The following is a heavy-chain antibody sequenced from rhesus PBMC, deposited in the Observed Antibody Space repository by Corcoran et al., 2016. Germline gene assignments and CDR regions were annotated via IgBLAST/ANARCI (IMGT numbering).Heavy chain of an antibody. CDR3: VRDKDRDFDF. CDR1: GLSVRSNY. V-gene: IGHV4-147*01. Sequence: QVQLQESGPGLVKPSETLSLTCAVSGLSVRSNYWSWIRQPPAKGLEWIGYIYGSDGSTYYKPALTSRVTSSTVTSKNQFSLRLTSGTAADSAIYYCVRDKDRDFDFWGRGVLVTVSS. J-gene: IGHJ4*01. CDR2: IYGSDGST.